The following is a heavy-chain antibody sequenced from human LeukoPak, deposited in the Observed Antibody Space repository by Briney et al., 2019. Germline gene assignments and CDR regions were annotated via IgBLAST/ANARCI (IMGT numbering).Heavy chain of an antibody. CDR1: GAYISNYY. CDR3: ARSRSRYSSSTCFDL. Sequence: PSETLSLTCTVSGAYISNYYWSWIRQPPGMGLEWIGYIYYSGSTNYNPSLKSRVTISVDTSKNQFCLKLNSVTAADTAVYYCARSRSRYSSSTCFDLWRRGTLVTVSS. D-gene: IGHD6-6*01. J-gene: IGHJ2*01. CDR2: IYYSGST. V-gene: IGHV4-59*01.